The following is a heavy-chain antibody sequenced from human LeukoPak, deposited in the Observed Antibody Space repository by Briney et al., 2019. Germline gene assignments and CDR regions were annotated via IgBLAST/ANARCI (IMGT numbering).Heavy chain of an antibody. CDR1: GFTFSNAW. Sequence: PGGSLRLSCAASGFTFSNAWMSWVRQAPGKGLEWVGRIKGKTDGGTTDYAAPVKGRFTISRDDSKNTLYLQMNSLKTEDTAVYYCTTELNPYDYVWGSYRYPPPDYWGQGTLVTVSS. CDR3: TTELNPYDYVWGSYRYPPPDY. J-gene: IGHJ4*02. V-gene: IGHV3-15*01. CDR2: IKGKTDGGTT. D-gene: IGHD3-16*02.